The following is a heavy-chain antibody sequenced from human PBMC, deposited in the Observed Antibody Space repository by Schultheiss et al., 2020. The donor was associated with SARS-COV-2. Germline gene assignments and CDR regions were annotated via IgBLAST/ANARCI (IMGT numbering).Heavy chain of an antibody. V-gene: IGHV3-23*01. J-gene: IGHJ4*02. CDR3: AKFDSSGYQLY. Sequence: GGSLRLSCAAAGFSFSSYAMNWVRQAPGKGLEWVSGISGSGGSTYYADSVKGRFTISRDNSKNTLYLQMNSLRAEDTAVYYCAKFDSSGYQLYWGQGTLVTVSS. D-gene: IGHD3-22*01. CDR2: ISGSGGST. CDR1: GFSFSSYA.